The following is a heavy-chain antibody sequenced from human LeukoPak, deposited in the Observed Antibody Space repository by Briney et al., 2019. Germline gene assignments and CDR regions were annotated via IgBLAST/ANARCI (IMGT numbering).Heavy chain of an antibody. Sequence: GGSLRLSCTASGFTFGDYAMSWFRQAPGKGLEWVGFIRSKAYGGTTEYAASVKGRFTISRDDSKSIAYLQMNSLKTEDTAVYYCTRGGWFGELGDFDYWGQGALVTVSS. CDR2: IRSKAYGGTT. V-gene: IGHV3-49*03. CDR3: TRGGWFGELGDFDY. D-gene: IGHD3-10*01. J-gene: IGHJ4*02. CDR1: GFTFGDYA.